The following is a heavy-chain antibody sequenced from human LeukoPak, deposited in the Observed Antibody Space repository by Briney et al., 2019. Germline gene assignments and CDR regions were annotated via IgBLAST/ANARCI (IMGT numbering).Heavy chain of an antibody. V-gene: IGHV3-23*01. CDR3: AKVGTSGSSGWYEDY. D-gene: IGHD6-19*01. CDR1: GGTFSSYS. CDR2: IVGSGDST. Sequence: PGGSLRLSCAASGGTFSSYSMSWVRQAPGKGLEWVAGIVGSGDSTYYADSVKGRFTTSRDNSKNTLYLQMTSLRAEDTAVYYRAKVGTSGSSGWYEDYWGQGTLVTVSS. J-gene: IGHJ4*02.